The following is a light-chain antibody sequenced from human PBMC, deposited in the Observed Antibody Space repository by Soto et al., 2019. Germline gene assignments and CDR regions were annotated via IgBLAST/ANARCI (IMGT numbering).Light chain of an antibody. Sequence: SALTQPGSVSGSPGQSITISCTGTSSDVGGYNYVSWYQQHPGKAPKLMIYEVSNRPSGVSNCFSGSKSGNTASLTISGLXAEDEADYYCSSYTGTSTPYVFGTGTKVTLL. J-gene: IGLJ1*01. CDR3: SSYTGTSTPYV. V-gene: IGLV2-14*01. CDR1: SSDVGGYNY. CDR2: EVS.